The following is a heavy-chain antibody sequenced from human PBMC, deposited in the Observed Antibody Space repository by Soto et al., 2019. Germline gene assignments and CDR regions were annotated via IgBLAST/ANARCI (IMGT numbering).Heavy chain of an antibody. CDR2: VNPILSMS. CDR1: GDTFSFYT. Sequence: QVQMVQSGAEVQKPGSSVKVSCKASGDTFSFYTINWVRQAPGLGLEWMGRVNPILSMSNYAQKFQGRVTMTADKSTSTAYMELRSLRSEDTAFYYCATSYGSGYRAFDYGGQGALVTVSS. J-gene: IGHJ4*02. V-gene: IGHV1-69*02. CDR3: ATSYGSGYRAFDY. D-gene: IGHD3-10*01.